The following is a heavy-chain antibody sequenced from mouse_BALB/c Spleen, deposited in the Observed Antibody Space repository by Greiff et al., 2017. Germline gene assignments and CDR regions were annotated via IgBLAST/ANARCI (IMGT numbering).Heavy chain of an antibody. CDR1: GFTFSSYT. J-gene: IGHJ1*01. Sequence: EVKLMESGGGLVKPGGSLKLSCAASGFTFSSYTMSWVRQTPEKRLEWVATISSGGSYTYYPDSVKGRFTISRDNAKNTLYLQMSSLKSEDTAMYYCTRNYDYDGYFDVWGAGTMVTVSS. CDR3: TRNYDYDGYFDV. D-gene: IGHD2-4*01. CDR2: ISSGGSYT. V-gene: IGHV5-6-4*01.